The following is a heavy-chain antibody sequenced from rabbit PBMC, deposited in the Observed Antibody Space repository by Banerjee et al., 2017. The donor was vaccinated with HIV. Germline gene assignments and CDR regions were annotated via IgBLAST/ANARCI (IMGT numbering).Heavy chain of an antibody. CDR2: IDPIFGTT. D-gene: IGHD2-1*01. CDR3: ARGYDDYDARLDL. V-gene: IGHV1S40*01. CDR1: GFSFSTNYY. Sequence: QSLEESGGDLVKPGASLTLTCTASGFSFSTNYYMCWVRQAPGKGLEWIGYIDPIFGTTYYATWVDGRFTISSHNAQNTLWLQLNSLTAADTATYFCARGYDDYDARLDLWGPGTLVTVS. J-gene: IGHJ3*01.